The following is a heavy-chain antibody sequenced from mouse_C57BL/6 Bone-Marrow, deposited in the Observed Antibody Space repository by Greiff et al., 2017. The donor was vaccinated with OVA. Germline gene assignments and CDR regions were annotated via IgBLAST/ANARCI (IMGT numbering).Heavy chain of an antibody. CDR2: IYPGDGDT. J-gene: IGHJ2*01. Sequence: VKLQQSGPELVKPGASVKISCKASGYAFSSSWMNWVKQRPGKGLEWIGRIYPGDGDTNYNGKLKGKATLTADKSSSTAYMQLSSLTSEDSAVYFCATLLPHFDYWGQGTTLTVSS. CDR3: ATLLPHFDY. V-gene: IGHV1-82*01. CDR1: GYAFSSSW. D-gene: IGHD1-1*01.